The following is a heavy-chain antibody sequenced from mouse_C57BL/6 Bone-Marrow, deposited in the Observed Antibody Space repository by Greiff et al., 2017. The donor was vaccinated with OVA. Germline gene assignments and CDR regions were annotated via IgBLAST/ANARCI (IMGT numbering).Heavy chain of an antibody. CDR1: GFSLTSYG. D-gene: IGHD1-1*01. V-gene: IGHV2-2*01. Sequence: VQLVESGPGLVQPSQSLSITCTVSGFSLTSYGVHWVRQSPGKGLEWLGVVWSGGSTDYTAALISSLSTSKVNSKCQVFFKMNSLQADDTAIYYGARNSYGSSDWYLDVWGTGTTVTVSS. CDR3: ARNSYGSSDWYLDV. CDR2: VWSGGST. J-gene: IGHJ1*03.